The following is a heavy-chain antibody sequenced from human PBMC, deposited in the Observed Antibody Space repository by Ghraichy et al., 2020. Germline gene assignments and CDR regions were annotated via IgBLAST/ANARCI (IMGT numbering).Heavy chain of an antibody. V-gene: IGHV3-48*02. Sequence: GGSLRLSCAASGFTFSSYSMNWVRQAPGKGLEWVSYISSSSSTIYYADSVKGRFTISRDNAKNSLYLQMNSLRDEDTAVYYCARDPSFLTGGEFDYWGQGTLVTVSS. D-gene: IGHD2-21*01. CDR2: ISSSSSTI. J-gene: IGHJ4*02. CDR3: ARDPSFLTGGEFDY. CDR1: GFTFSSYS.